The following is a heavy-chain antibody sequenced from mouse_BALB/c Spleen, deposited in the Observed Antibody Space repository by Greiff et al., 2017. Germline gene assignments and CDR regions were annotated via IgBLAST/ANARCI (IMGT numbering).Heavy chain of an antibody. CDR3: ARGSSGYFYFDY. CDR2: IDPANGNT. CDR1: GFNIKDTY. Sequence: VQLQQSGAELVKPGASVKLSCTASGFNIKDTYMHWVKQRPEQGLEWIGRIDPANGNTKYDPKFQGKATITADTSSNTAYLQLSSLTSEDTAVYYCARGSSGYFYFDYWGQGTTLTVSS. V-gene: IGHV14-3*02. J-gene: IGHJ2*01. D-gene: IGHD3-1*01.